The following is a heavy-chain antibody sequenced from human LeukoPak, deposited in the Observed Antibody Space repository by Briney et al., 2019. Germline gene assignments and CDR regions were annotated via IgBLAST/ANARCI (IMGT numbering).Heavy chain of an antibody. D-gene: IGHD3-16*01. CDR3: ASLGAGYYYMDV. CDR2: ISAYNGST. Sequence: VASVKVSCKASGYTFTSCGISWVRQAPGQGLEWMGWISAYNGSTNYAQKLQGRVTMTTDTSTSTAYMELRSLRSDDTAVYYCASLGAGYYYMDVWGKGTTVTVSS. CDR1: GYTFTSCG. J-gene: IGHJ6*03. V-gene: IGHV1-18*01.